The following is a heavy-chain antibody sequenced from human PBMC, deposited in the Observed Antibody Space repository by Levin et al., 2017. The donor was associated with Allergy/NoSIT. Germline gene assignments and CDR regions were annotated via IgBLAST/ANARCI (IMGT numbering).Heavy chain of an antibody. V-gene: IGHV6-1*01. Sequence: SQTLSLTCAISGDSVSSNSAAWNWIRQSPSRGLEWLGRTYYRSKWYNNYAVSVKSRITINPDTSKNQFSLQLNSVTPEDTAVYYCAKTQYCSGTSCYPSYGMDVWGQGTAVTVSS. CDR3: AKTQYCSGTSCYPSYGMDV. CDR1: GDSVSSNSAA. J-gene: IGHJ6*02. D-gene: IGHD2-2*01. CDR2: TYYRSKWYN.